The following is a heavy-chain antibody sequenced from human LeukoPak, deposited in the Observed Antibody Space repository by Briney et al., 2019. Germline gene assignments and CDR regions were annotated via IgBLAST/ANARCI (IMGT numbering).Heavy chain of an antibody. CDR3: ARERSLGIPVAGTIFDY. CDR2: IGGSGATI. D-gene: IGHD6-19*01. J-gene: IGHJ4*02. V-gene: IGHV3-11*04. CDR1: GFTFGDYY. Sequence: GGSLRLSCAASGFTFGDYYMSWIRQAPGKGLEWVSYIGGSGATIYYADSVKGRFTISRDNAKNSLYLQMNSLRAEDTAAYYCARERSLGIPVAGTIFDYWGQGTLVTVSS.